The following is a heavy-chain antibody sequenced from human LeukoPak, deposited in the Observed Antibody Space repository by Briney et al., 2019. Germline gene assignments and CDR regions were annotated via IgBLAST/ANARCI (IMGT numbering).Heavy chain of an antibody. CDR1: GYTFTSYG. CDR3: ARDWITSTWLGIVGAFDY. J-gene: IGHJ4*02. Sequence: ASVKVSCKASGYTFTSYGISWVRQAPGQGLEWMGIINPSGGSTSYAQKFQGRVTMTRDTSTSTVYMELSSLRSEDTAVYYCARDWITSTWLGIVGAFDYWGQGTLVTVSS. CDR2: INPSGGST. V-gene: IGHV1-46*01. D-gene: IGHD1-26*01.